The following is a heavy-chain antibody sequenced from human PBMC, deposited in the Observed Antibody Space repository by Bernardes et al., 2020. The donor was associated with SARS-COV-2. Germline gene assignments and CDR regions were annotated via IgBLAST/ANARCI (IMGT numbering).Heavy chain of an antibody. J-gene: IGHJ3*01. CDR1: GSTLSFFS. V-gene: IGHV1-24*01. CDR3: AILVRGGAFDA. D-gene: IGHD3-3*01. CDR2: YTPADGET. Sequence: VQVSCKVSGSTLSFFSIHWVRQTPGEGLEWIGGYTPADGETMFAQKLQGRATMSEDTSTDTAYMELTSLKSEDTATYFCAILVRGGAFDAWGQGTKVTVSS.